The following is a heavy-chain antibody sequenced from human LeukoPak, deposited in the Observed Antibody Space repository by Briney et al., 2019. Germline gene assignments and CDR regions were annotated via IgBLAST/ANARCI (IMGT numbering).Heavy chain of an antibody. J-gene: IGHJ5*02. CDR1: GYTFTGYY. CDR3: ARDVAAAGTSWFDP. CDR2: INPNSGDT. D-gene: IGHD6-13*01. Sequence: ASVKVSCKASGYTFTGYYMHWVRQAPGQGLEWMGWINPNSGDTNYGQKFQGRVTMTRDTSISTAYMELSRLRSDDTAVYYCARDVAAAGTSWFDPWGQGTLVTVSS. V-gene: IGHV1-2*02.